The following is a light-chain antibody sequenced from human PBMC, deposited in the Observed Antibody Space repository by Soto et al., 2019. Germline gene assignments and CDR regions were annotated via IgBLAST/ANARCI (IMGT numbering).Light chain of an antibody. J-gene: IGLJ1*01. CDR3: CSYAETNTFV. V-gene: IGLV2-11*01. Sequence: QSALTQPRSVSGSPGQSVTISCTGTSTDVGGYNYVSWYQQYSGKAPKVLIYDVTKRPSGVPDRFSGSKSGDTASLTISGLQADDEADYYCCSYAETNTFVFGTGTKVTVL. CDR2: DVT. CDR1: STDVGGYNY.